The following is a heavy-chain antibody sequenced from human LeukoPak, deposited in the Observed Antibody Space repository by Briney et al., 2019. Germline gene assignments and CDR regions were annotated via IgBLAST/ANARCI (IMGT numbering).Heavy chain of an antibody. CDR2: ISYDGSNK. CDR1: GFTSSSYA. J-gene: IGHJ4*02. CDR3: ASPSHSSGWYLNQFDY. D-gene: IGHD6-19*01. V-gene: IGHV3-30-3*01. Sequence: GGSLRLSCAASGFTSSSYAMHWVRQAPGKGLEWVAVISYDGSNKYYADSVKGRFTISRDNSKNTLYLQMNSLRAEDTAVYYCASPSHSSGWYLNQFDYWGQGTLVTVSS.